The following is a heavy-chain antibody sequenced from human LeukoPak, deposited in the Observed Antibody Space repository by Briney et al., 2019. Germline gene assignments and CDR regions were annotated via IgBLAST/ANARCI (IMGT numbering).Heavy chain of an antibody. J-gene: IGHJ4*02. D-gene: IGHD3-22*01. CDR2: IYYSGST. V-gene: IGHV4-59*01. Sequence: SETLSLTCTVSGGSISSYYWSWIRQPPGKGLEWIGYIYYSGSTNYNPSLKSRVTISVDTSKNQLSLKLRSVTAADTAVYYCARGYYYDSSGYLWDYWGQGTLVTVSS. CDR3: ARGYYYDSSGYLWDY. CDR1: GGSISSYY.